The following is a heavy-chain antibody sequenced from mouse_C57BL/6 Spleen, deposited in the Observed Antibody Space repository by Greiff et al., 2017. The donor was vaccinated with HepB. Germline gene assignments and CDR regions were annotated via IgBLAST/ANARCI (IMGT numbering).Heavy chain of an antibody. CDR1: GYTFTDYN. CDR2: INPNNGGT. Sequence: EVQLQQSGPELVKPGASVKIPCKASGYTFTDYNMDWVKQSHGKSLEWIGDINPNNGGTIYNQKFKGKATLTVDKSSSTAYMELRSLTSEDTAVYYCARRGLYYDYDEESGFAYWGQGTLVTVSA. D-gene: IGHD2-4*01. J-gene: IGHJ3*01. CDR3: ARRGLYYDYDEESGFAY. V-gene: IGHV1-18*01.